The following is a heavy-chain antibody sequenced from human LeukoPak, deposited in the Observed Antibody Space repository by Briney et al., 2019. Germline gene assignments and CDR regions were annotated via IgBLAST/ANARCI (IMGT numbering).Heavy chain of an antibody. J-gene: IGHJ3*02. D-gene: IGHD3-10*01. Sequence: SESLSLTCAVFGGSFSSYCWNWIRQPPGKGLEWIAEISTDRTTKYNPSLKSRVTISVDTSRNQVSLKLSSVTAADTAVYYCGRVRDFSYDSGSFEWDVDGLDSWRQGTMVSISS. CDR1: GGSFSSYC. CDR2: ISTDRTT. CDR3: GRVRDFSYDSGSFEWDVDGLDS. V-gene: IGHV4-34*01.